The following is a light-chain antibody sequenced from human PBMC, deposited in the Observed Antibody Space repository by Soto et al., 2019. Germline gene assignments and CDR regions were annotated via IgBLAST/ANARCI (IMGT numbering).Light chain of an antibody. Sequence: AIRMTQSPSSLSASTGDRVTITCRASQGISSYLAWYQQKPGKAPKLLIYAASTFQSGVPSRFSGSGSGTYFTLTISCLQSEDFATYYCQQYYSYPLTFGHGTKVDIK. CDR1: QGISSY. CDR3: QQYYSYPLT. V-gene: IGKV1-8*01. J-gene: IGKJ3*01. CDR2: AAS.